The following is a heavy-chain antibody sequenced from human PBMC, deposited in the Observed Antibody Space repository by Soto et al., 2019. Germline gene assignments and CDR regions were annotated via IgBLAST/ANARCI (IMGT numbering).Heavy chain of an antibody. CDR3: AKGPYSGSYRYFDY. V-gene: IGHV3-23*01. CDR2: ISGSGGST. Sequence: EVQLLESGGGLVQPGGSLRLSCAASGFTFSSYAMSWVRQAPGNGLEWVSAISGSGGSTYYAASVKGRFTISRDNSKNTLYLQMNSLRAEDTAVYYCAKGPYSGSYRYFDYWGQGTLVTVSS. CDR1: GFTFSSYA. D-gene: IGHD1-26*01. J-gene: IGHJ4*02.